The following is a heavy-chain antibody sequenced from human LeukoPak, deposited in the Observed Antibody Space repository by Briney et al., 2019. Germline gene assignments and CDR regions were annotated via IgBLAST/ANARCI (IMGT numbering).Heavy chain of an antibody. V-gene: IGHV1-2*02. CDR1: GYTFTGYY. CDR3: ARDGAYDFWSGYYPGIKNWYFDL. Sequence: GASVKVSCKASGYTFTGYYMHWVRQAPGQGLEWMGWINPNSGGTNYAQKFQGRVTMTRDTSISTAYMELSRLRSDDTAVYYCARDGAYDFWSGYYPGIKNWYFDLWGRGALVTVSS. J-gene: IGHJ2*01. CDR2: INPNSGGT. D-gene: IGHD3-3*01.